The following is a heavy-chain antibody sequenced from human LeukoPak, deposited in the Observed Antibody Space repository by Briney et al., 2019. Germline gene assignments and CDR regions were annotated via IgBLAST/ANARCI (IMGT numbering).Heavy chain of an antibody. J-gene: IGHJ3*02. CDR2: ISAYNGNT. D-gene: IGHD2-15*01. V-gene: IGHV1-18*01. Sequence: ASVKVSCKASGYTFTSYGISWVRQAPGQGLEWMGWISAYNGNTNYAQKLQGRVTMTTDTSASTAYMELSSLRSEDTAVYYRARDSVVVDAFDIWGQGTMVTVSS. CDR3: ARDSVVVDAFDI. CDR1: GYTFTSYG.